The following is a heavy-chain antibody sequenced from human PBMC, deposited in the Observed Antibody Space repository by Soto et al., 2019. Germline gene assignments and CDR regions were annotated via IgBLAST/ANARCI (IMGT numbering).Heavy chain of an antibody. J-gene: IGHJ4*02. CDR3: GGGSGSKFRYYFDY. V-gene: IGHV4-39*07. CDR1: GGSISSSSYY. CDR2: IYYSGST. D-gene: IGHD3-10*01. Sequence: SETLSLTCTVSGGSISSSSYYWGWIRQPPGKGLEWIGSIYYSGSTYYNPSLKSRVTISVDTSKNQFSLKLSSVTAADTAVYYCGGGSGSKFRYYFDYWGQGTLVTVSS.